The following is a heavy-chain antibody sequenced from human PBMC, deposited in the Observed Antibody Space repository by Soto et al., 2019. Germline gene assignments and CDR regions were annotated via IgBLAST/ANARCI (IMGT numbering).Heavy chain of an antibody. CDR3: SSGVRGVISWFDP. J-gene: IGHJ5*02. CDR2: IYYSGST. CDR1: GGSISSGGYY. Sequence: PSETLSLTCTVSGGSISSGGYYWTWIPPHPGKGLEWIGYIYYSGSTYYNPSLKSRVTISVDTSKNQFSLKLSSVTAADTAVYYCSSGVRGVISWFDPWGQGTLVTVSS. D-gene: IGHD3-10*01. V-gene: IGHV4-31*03.